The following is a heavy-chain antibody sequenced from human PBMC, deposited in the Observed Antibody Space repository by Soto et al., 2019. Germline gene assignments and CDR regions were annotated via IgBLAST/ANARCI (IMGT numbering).Heavy chain of an antibody. V-gene: IGHV4-30-4*03. Sequence: QVQLQESGPGLVKPSQTLALTCTVSGDSITSDNYYWTWIRHRPGWGLEWIGHVVYSGTTFYNPSLKSRLNTSPGTSESQLSLRRYSVTAADTAVNYWERGRTFLNWFAPWGQGTLVTVSS. CDR3: ERGRTFLNWFAP. J-gene: IGHJ5*02. CDR1: GDSITSDNYY. CDR2: VVYSGTT. D-gene: IGHD1-1*01.